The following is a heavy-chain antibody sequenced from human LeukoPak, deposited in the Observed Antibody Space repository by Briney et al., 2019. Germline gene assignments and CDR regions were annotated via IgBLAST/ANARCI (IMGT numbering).Heavy chain of an antibody. CDR1: GGSISSSNW. J-gene: IGHJ5*02. V-gene: IGHV4-4*02. Sequence: SETLSLTCAVSGGSISSSNWWSWVRQPPGKGLEWIGEIYHNGSTNYNPSLKSRVTISVDKSKNQFSLKLSSVTAADTAVYYCARGGMVRQDNWFDPWGQGTLVTVSS. CDR2: IYHNGST. D-gene: IGHD3-10*01. CDR3: ARGGMVRQDNWFDP.